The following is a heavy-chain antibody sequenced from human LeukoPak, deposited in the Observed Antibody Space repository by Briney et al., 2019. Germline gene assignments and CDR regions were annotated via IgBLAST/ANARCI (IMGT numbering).Heavy chain of an antibody. CDR3: AKDDPGIAAPSTGTY. Sequence: PGGSLRLACAASGFTFSSYAMSWVSQAPGKGLEGVPAISGSGGSTYYADSVKGRFTISRDNSKTTLYLQVNSLRADDTAIYYCAKDDPGIAAPSTGTYWGQGTLVTVSS. CDR1: GFTFSSYA. D-gene: IGHD6-13*01. J-gene: IGHJ4*02. V-gene: IGHV3-23*01. CDR2: ISGSGGST.